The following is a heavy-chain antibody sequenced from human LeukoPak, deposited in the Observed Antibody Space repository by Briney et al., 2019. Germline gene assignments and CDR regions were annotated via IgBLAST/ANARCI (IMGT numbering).Heavy chain of an antibody. CDR1: GFIFSSYS. Sequence: PGGSLRLSCAASGFIFSSYSMNWVRQAPGKGLEWVSYISSSSSTIYYADSVKGRFTISRDNSKNTLYLQMNSLRAEDTAVYYCAKGVVVAPDVTPFDYWGQGTLVTVSS. CDR2: ISSSSSTI. J-gene: IGHJ4*02. CDR3: AKGVVVAPDVTPFDY. D-gene: IGHD2-2*01. V-gene: IGHV3-48*04.